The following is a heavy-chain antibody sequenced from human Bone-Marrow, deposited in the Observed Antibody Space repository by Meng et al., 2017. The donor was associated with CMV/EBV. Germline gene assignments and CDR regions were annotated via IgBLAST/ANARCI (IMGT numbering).Heavy chain of an antibody. CDR1: GGSISSSSYY. CDR3: ARGWPTLY. CDR2: IYYSGST. D-gene: IGHD6-13*01. Sequence: GSLRLSCTVSGGSISSSSYYWGWIRQPPGKGLEWIGSIYYSGSTYYNPSLKSRVTISVDTSKNQFSLKLSSVTAADTAVYYCARGWPTLYWGQGTLVTVSS. J-gene: IGHJ4*02. V-gene: IGHV4-39*07.